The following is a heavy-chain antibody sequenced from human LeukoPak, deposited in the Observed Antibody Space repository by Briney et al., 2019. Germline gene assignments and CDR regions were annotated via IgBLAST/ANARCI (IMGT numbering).Heavy chain of an antibody. V-gene: IGHV4-59*08. D-gene: IGHD6-19*01. Sequence: SETLSLTCTVSGGSISSYYWSWIRQPPGKGLEWIGYIYYSGSTNYNPSLKSRVTISVDTSKNQFPLKLSSVTAADTAVYYCAGRGIAVADYPYWGQGTLVTVSS. CDR2: IYYSGST. J-gene: IGHJ4*02. CDR3: AGRGIAVADYPY. CDR1: GGSISSYY.